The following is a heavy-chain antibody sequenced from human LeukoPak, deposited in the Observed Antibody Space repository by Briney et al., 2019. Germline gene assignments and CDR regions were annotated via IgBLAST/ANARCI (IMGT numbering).Heavy chain of an antibody. CDR3: ARDPYYYGSGSEFDY. CDR2: IYYSGST. D-gene: IGHD3-10*01. J-gene: IGHJ4*02. Sequence: SETLSLTCTVSGGSISSYYWSWIRQPPGKGLERIGYIYYSGSTNYNPSLKSRVTISVDTSKNQFSLKLSSVTAADTAVYYCARDPYYYGSGSEFDYWGQGTLVTVSS. V-gene: IGHV4-59*12. CDR1: GGSISSYY.